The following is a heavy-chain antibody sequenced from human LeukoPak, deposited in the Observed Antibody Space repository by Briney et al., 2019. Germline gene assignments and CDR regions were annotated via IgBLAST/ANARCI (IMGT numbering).Heavy chain of an antibody. CDR1: GFTFSGYS. Sequence: GGSLRLSCAASGFTFSGYSMNWVRQAPGKGLEWVAYLRSSGDTIYYADSVKGRFTISRDIAKNSLYLQMSSLSAEDTAVYYCAKEVRESAWFYFDYWGQGTLATVSS. CDR3: AKEVRESAWFYFDY. V-gene: IGHV3-48*01. CDR2: LRSSGDTI. D-gene: IGHD3-10*01. J-gene: IGHJ4*02.